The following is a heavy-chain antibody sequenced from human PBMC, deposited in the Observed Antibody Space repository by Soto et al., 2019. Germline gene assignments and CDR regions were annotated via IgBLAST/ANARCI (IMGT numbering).Heavy chain of an antibody. Sequence: QVQLVQSGAEVKKPGSSVNVSCKASGGTFSSYPVAWVRQAPGQGLEWMGGIIPIFGKVNSAQKFQGRVTMTADESTSTAYMELSSLTSEDTAVYYCARPRTVATTKGYDYWGQATLVTVSS. CDR2: IIPIFGKV. CDR1: GGTFSSYP. D-gene: IGHD1-1*01. V-gene: IGHV1-69*01. CDR3: ARPRTVATTKGYDY. J-gene: IGHJ4*02.